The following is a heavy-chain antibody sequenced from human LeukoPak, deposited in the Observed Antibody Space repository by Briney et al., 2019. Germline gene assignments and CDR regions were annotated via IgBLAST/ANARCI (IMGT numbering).Heavy chain of an antibody. CDR1: GFTFSSYA. D-gene: IGHD2-2*01. CDR2: ISGSGGST. V-gene: IGHV3-23*01. Sequence: GGSLRLSCAASGFTFSSYAMSWVRQAPGKGLEWVSGISGSGGSTNYADSVKGRFTISRDNSKNTLYLQMNSLRAEDTAVYYCARVLYCSSTSCYGGIDYWGQGTLVTVSS. CDR3: ARVLYCSSTSCYGGIDY. J-gene: IGHJ4*02.